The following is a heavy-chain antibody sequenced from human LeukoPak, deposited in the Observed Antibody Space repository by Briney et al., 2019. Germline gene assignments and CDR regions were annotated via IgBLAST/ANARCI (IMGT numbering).Heavy chain of an antibody. V-gene: IGHV4-61*02. J-gene: IGHJ4*02. CDR2: IYTSGST. CDR3: ARNPGGSSSWTNYFDY. Sequence: PSETLSLTCTVSGGSISSGSYYWSWIRQPAGKGLEWIGRIYTSGSTNYNPSLKSRVTISVDTSKNQFSLKLSSVTAADTAVYYCARNPGGSSSWTNYFDYWGQGTLVTVSS. CDR1: GGSISSGSYY. D-gene: IGHD6-13*01.